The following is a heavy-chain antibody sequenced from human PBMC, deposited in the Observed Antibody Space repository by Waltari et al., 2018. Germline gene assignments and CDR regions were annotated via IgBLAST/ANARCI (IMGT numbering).Heavy chain of an antibody. J-gene: IGHJ6*02. CDR1: GFTFSSYE. CDR3: ARGRSGWEFYYYYGMDV. D-gene: IGHD6-19*01. CDR2: ISSSGSTI. Sequence: EVQLVESGGGLVQPGGSLRLSCAASGFTFSSYEMNWVRQAPGKGLEWVSYISSSGSTIYYADAVKGRFTISRDNAKNSLYLQMNSLRAEDTAVYYCARGRSGWEFYYYYGMDVWGQGTTVTVSS. V-gene: IGHV3-48*03.